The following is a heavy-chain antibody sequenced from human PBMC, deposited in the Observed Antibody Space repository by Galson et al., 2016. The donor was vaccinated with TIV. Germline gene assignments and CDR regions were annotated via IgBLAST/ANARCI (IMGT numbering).Heavy chain of an antibody. CDR2: ISSSGSYT. Sequence: SLRLSCAASGFTFSDYTMNWVHQAPGKGLEWVSSISSSGSYTYYADSVKGRFTVSRDKAKNSLYLDMTSLRVGDTAVYYCARVIGISVAGPLAQWGQGTLVTVSS. CDR3: ARVIGISVAGPLAQ. CDR1: GFTFSDYT. V-gene: IGHV3-21*01. D-gene: IGHD6-19*01. J-gene: IGHJ4*02.